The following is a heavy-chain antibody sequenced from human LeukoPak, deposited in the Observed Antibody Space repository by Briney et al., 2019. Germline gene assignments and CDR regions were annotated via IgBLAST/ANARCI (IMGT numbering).Heavy chain of an antibody. Sequence: GGSLRLSCAASGFTFSSYWMSWVRQAPGKGLEWVANIKQDGSEKYYVDSVKGRFTISRDNAKNSLYLQMNSLRAEDTAVYYCARGVANNRGYYYYMDVWGKGTTVTVSS. CDR1: GFTFSSYW. CDR2: IKQDGSEK. V-gene: IGHV3-7*04. J-gene: IGHJ6*03. CDR3: ARGVANNRGYYYYMDV. D-gene: IGHD1-14*01.